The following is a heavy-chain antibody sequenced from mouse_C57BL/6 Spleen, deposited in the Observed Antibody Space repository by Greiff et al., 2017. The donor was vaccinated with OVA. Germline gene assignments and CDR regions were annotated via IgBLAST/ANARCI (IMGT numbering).Heavy chain of an antibody. D-gene: IGHD2-5*01. Sequence: QVQLQQPGAELVKPGASVKLSCKASGYTFTSYWMHWVKQRPGQGLEWIGMIHPNSGSTNYNEKFKSKATLTVDKSSSTAYMQLSSLTSEDSAVYYCASLYDSNYVDYYAMDYWGQGTSVTVSS. J-gene: IGHJ4*01. CDR2: IHPNSGST. CDR3: ASLYDSNYVDYYAMDY. CDR1: GYTFTSYW. V-gene: IGHV1-64*01.